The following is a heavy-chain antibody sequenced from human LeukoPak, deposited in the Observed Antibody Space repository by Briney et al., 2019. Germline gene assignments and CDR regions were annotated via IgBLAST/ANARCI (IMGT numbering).Heavy chain of an antibody. CDR3: ARDVWGSYRYWAFDI. Sequence: SETLSLTCTVSGGSISSGNYFWSWIRQPAGKGLEWIGRIYTSGSTNYNPSLKSRVTISVGTSKNQFSLKLSSVTAADTAVYYCARDVWGSYRYWAFDIWGQGTMVTVSS. V-gene: IGHV4-61*02. D-gene: IGHD3-16*02. CDR2: IYTSGST. CDR1: GGSISSGNYF. J-gene: IGHJ3*02.